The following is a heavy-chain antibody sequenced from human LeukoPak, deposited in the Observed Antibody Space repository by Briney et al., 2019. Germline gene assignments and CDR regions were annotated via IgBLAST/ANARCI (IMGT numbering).Heavy chain of an antibody. J-gene: IGHJ4*02. D-gene: IGHD3-22*01. Sequence: GASVKVPCKASGGTFSSYAISWVRQAPGQGLEWMGRIIPIFGTANYAQKFQGRVTITADKSTSTAYMELSSLRSEDTAVYYCARIPVDDSSGYLDYWGQGTLVTVSS. CDR2: IIPIFGTA. CDR3: ARIPVDDSSGYLDY. CDR1: GGTFSSYA. V-gene: IGHV1-69*06.